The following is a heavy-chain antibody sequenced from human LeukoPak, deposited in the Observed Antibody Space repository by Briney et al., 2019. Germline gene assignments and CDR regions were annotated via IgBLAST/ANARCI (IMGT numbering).Heavy chain of an antibody. CDR3: ARGGPRYYYGMDV. Sequence: SVKVSCKASGGTFSSYAISWVRQAPGQGLEWMGRIIPILGIANYAQKFQGRVTITADKSTSTAYIELSSLRSEDTAVYYCARGGPRYYYGMDVWGQGTTVTVSS. V-gene: IGHV1-69*04. J-gene: IGHJ6*02. CDR1: GGTFSSYA. CDR2: IIPILGIA.